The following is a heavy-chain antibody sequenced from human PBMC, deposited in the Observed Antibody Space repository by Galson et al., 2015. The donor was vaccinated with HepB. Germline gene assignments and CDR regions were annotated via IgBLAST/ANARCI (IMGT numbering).Heavy chain of an antibody. CDR2: ISGSGGST. Sequence: SLRLSCAASGFTFNTYGMHWVRQAPGKGLEWVSGISGSGGSTYYADSVKGRFTISRDNSKNTLYLQMNSLRAEDTAVYYCARRISMVRGIISYYPYYAMDVWGQGTTVTVSS. J-gene: IGHJ6*02. CDR1: GFTFNTYG. D-gene: IGHD3-10*01. V-gene: IGHV3-23*01. CDR3: ARRISMVRGIISYYPYYAMDV.